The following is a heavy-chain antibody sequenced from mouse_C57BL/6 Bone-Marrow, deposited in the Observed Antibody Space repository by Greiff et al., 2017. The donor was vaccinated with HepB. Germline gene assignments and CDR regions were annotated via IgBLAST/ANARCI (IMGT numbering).Heavy chain of an antibody. CDR1: GYTFTSYW. D-gene: IGHD1-1*01. CDR2: IYPGSGST. Sequence: QVQLQQPGAELVKPGASVKMSCKASGYTFTSYWITWVKQRPGQGLEWIGDIYPGSGSTNYNEKFKSKATLTVATSSSTAYIQLSSLTSEDSAVYYCARCVSTVVDYAMDYWGQGTSVTVSA. V-gene: IGHV1-55*01. J-gene: IGHJ4*01. CDR3: ARCVSTVVDYAMDY.